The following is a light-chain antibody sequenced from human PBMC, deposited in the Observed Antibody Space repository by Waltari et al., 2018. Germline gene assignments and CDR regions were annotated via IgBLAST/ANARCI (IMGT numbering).Light chain of an antibody. CDR2: DAS. CDR1: QSIKSW. CDR3: QQYDSYPVT. J-gene: IGKJ1*01. V-gene: IGKV1-5*01. Sequence: DIQMTQSPSTLSASVGDRVTVTCRASQSIKSWLVWYQQKPGKAPKLLIHDASSLETGVPSRFSGSGSGTEFTLTISSLQPDDVATYYCQQYDSYPVTFGQGTKVEIK.